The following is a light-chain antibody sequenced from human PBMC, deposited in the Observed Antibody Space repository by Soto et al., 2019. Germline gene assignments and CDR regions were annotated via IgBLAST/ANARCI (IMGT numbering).Light chain of an antibody. Sequence: QSVLTQPPSTPGTPGQRVTISCSGSSSNIGSNTVNWYQQLPGTAPKLLIYNNNQRPSGVPDRFSGSKSGTSASLAISGLQSEDEADYYCAAWDDSLNGNVFGTGTKVTVL. V-gene: IGLV1-44*01. J-gene: IGLJ1*01. CDR1: SSNIGSNT. CDR3: AAWDDSLNGNV. CDR2: NNN.